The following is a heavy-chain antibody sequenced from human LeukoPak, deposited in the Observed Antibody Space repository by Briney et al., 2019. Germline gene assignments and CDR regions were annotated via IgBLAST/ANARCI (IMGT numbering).Heavy chain of an antibody. J-gene: IGHJ4*02. Sequence: GGSLRLSCAASGFTFTSYSLNWVRQAPGKGLEWVSSISSSSNYIFYADSGKGRFTISRDNAKNSLYLQMNSLRAEDTAVYYCARYYYGDYNFDYWGQGTLVTGSS. CDR2: ISSSSNYI. D-gene: IGHD4-17*01. CDR3: ARYYYGDYNFDY. CDR1: GFTFTSYS. V-gene: IGHV3-21*01.